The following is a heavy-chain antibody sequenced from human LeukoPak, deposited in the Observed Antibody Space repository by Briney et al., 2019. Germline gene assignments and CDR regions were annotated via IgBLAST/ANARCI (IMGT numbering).Heavy chain of an antibody. CDR2: ITGSGSNT. V-gene: IGHV3-23*01. D-gene: IGHD2-21*01. Sequence: PGGSLRLSCAASGFTFSSFAMSWVRQAPGKGLEWVSGITGSGSNTYYADSVKGRFTISRDNAKNSLYLQMNSLRAEDTAVYYCARARGYSGLRAFDIWGQGTMVTVSS. CDR1: GFTFSSFA. CDR3: ARARGYSGLRAFDI. J-gene: IGHJ3*02.